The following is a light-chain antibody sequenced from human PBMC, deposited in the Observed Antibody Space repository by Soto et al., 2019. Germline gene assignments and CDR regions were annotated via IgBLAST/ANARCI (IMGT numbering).Light chain of an antibody. CDR3: AAWDDSLNGWV. CDR1: RSNIGSNT. V-gene: IGLV1-44*01. Sequence: QSVLTQTPSASGTPGQMVTISCSGIRSNIGSNTVNWYQQLPGTAPKLLIYNSSQRPSGVPDRFSVSKSGTSASLAISGLQSEDEADYYCAAWDDSLNGWVFGVGTQLTV. J-gene: IGLJ3*02. CDR2: NSS.